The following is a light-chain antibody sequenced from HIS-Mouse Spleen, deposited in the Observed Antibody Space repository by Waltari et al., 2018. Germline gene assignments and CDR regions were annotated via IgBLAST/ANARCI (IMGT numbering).Light chain of an antibody. J-gene: IGLJ3*02. CDR2: DVS. V-gene: IGLV2-14*03. CDR3: SSYTSSSTLV. CDR1: SSDVGGYNY. Sequence: LTQPASVSGSPGQSITLSCTGTSSDVGGYNYVSWYQQHPGKAPKLMIYDVSNRPSGVSNRFSGSKSGNTASLTISGLQAEDEADYYCSSYTSSSTLVFGGGTKLTVL.